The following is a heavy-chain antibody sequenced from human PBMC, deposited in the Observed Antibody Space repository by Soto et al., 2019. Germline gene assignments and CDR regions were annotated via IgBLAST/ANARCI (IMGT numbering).Heavy chain of an antibody. V-gene: IGHV1-8*01. CDR3: ARGREYYYDSSGYYDAFDI. D-gene: IGHD3-22*01. CDR1: GYTFTSYD. Sequence: QVQLVQSGAELKKPGASVKVSCKASGYTFTSYDINWVRQATGQGLEWMGWMNPNSGNTGYAQKFQGRVTMTRNTSISTAYMELSSLRSEDTAVYYCARGREYYYDSSGYYDAFDIWGQGTMVTVSS. CDR2: MNPNSGNT. J-gene: IGHJ3*02.